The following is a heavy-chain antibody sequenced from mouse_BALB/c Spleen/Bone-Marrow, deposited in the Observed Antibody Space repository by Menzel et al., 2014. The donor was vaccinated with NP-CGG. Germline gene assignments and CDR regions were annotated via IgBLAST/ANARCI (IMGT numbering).Heavy chain of an antibody. J-gene: IGHJ2*01. D-gene: IGHD3-1*01. CDR3: ARDSSGYFDY. CDR2: ISSGGSYT. CDR1: GFTFSYYA. V-gene: IGHV5-9-4*01. Sequence: EVQLQESGGGLVKPGGSLKLSCAASGFTFSYYAMSWVRQSPEKSLEWAAEISSGGSYTYYPDTVTGRFTISRDNAKNTLYLEMSSLRSEDTAMYYCARDSSGYFDYWGQGTTLTVSS.